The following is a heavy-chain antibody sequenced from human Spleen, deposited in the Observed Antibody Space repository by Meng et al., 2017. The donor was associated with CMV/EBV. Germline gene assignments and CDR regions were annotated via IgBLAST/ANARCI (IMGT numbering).Heavy chain of an antibody. CDR3: SRGGGFGSLSY. CDR2: IKPDGSDK. D-gene: IGHD3-16*01. J-gene: IGHJ4*02. V-gene: IGHV3-7*04. CDR1: GFTFSSYA. Sequence: GESLKISCAASGFTFSSYAMHWVRQAPGKGLEWVANIKPDGSDKYYVDSVKGRFTISRDNAKNSLYLQLNGLRPDDAAVYYCSRGGGFGSLSYWGQGTLVTVSS.